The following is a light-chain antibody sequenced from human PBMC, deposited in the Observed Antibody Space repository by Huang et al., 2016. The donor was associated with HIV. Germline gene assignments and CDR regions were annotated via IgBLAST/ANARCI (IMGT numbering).Light chain of an antibody. CDR1: QKIGDN. CDR3: QQFNNWPPRFT. CDR2: GAS. Sequence: EILMTQSPATLSVSPGERATLSCRARQKIGDNLTWYQHKPGQAPRLLSYGASTRATGIPARCSGSGSWTEFTLTISGLESEDFTVYYCQQFNNWPPRFTFGPGTTVDVK. J-gene: IGKJ3*01. V-gene: IGKV3-15*01.